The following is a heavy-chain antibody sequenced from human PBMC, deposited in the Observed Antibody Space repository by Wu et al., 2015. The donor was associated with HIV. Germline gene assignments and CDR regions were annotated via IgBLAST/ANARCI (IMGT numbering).Heavy chain of an antibody. J-gene: IGHJ3*02. Sequence: QVQLVQSGAEVKKPGASVKVSCQASGYTITTYDFNWVRQAPGQGLEWMGWMNSNNGKTGYGQKFQGRVAMTRNISTRTAYMELSGLKSEDTAVYYCARGGRSRWLQIEDAFDIWGQGTVVTVSS. CDR2: MNSNNGKT. CDR1: GYTITTYD. V-gene: IGHV1-8*01. CDR3: ARGGRSRWLQIEDAFDI. D-gene: IGHD5-24*01.